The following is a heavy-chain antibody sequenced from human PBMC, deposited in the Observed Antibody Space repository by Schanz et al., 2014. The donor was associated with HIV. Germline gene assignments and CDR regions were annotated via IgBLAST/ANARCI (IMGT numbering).Heavy chain of an antibody. V-gene: IGHV3-53*01. Sequence: EVQLVESGGGLIQRGGSLRLSCAASRFAVSSNFLNWVRQTPGKGLEWVSFTSSDGTTYYADSVKGRFTISRDISRNTIYLQMNGLRGEDTAVYYCRAWLLGDRMDVWGQGTTVAVSS. D-gene: IGHD3-22*01. J-gene: IGHJ6*02. CDR1: RFAVSSNF. CDR2: TSSDGTT. CDR3: RAWLLGDRMDV.